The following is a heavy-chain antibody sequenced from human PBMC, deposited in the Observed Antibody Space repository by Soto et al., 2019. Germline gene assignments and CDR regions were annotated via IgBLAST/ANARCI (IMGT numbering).Heavy chain of an antibody. CDR3: AKGRGWGYYDGSGYYYVRYFDY. Sequence: GGSLRLSCAASGFTFSSYGMHWVRQAPGKGLEWVAVISYDGSNKYYADSVKGRFTISRDNSKNTLYLQMNSLRAEDTAVYYCAKGRGWGYYDGSGYYYVRYFDYWGQGTLVTVSS. D-gene: IGHD3-22*01. J-gene: IGHJ4*02. CDR2: ISYDGSNK. V-gene: IGHV3-30*18. CDR1: GFTFSSYG.